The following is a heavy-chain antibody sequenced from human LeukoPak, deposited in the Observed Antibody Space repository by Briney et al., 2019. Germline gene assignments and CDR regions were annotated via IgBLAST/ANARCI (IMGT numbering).Heavy chain of an antibody. J-gene: IGHJ3*02. CDR3: AREGLEDAFDI. Sequence: GGSLTLSCAASGFTFSSYSMNWVRQAPGKGLEWVSYISSSSSYIHYADSVKGRFTISRDNAKNSLYLQMNSLRAEDTAVYYCAREGLEDAFDIWGQGTMVTVSS. V-gene: IGHV3-21*01. CDR2: ISSSSSYI. CDR1: GFTFSSYS. D-gene: IGHD5-12*01.